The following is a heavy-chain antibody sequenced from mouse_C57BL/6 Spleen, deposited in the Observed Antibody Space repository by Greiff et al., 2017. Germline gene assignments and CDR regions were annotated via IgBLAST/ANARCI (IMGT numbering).Heavy chain of an antibody. J-gene: IGHJ2*01. CDR1: GYTFTSYW. D-gene: IGHD2-10*02. CDR3: ARGYGNSFDD. V-gene: IGHV1-50*01. CDR2: IDPSDSYT. Sequence: QVQLQQPGAELVKPGASVKLSCKASGYTFTSYWMQWVKQRPGQGLEWIGEIDPSDSYTNYNQKFKGKATLTVDTSSSTAYMQLSSLTSEDSAVYYCARGYGNSFDDWGKGTTLTVSS.